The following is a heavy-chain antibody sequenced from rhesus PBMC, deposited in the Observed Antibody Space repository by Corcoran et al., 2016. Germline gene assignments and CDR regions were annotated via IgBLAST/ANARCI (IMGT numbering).Heavy chain of an antibody. CDR1: GGSISSSY. J-gene: IGHJ4*01. V-gene: IGHV4-169*01. D-gene: IGHD3-34*01. CDR3: ARGGWGDFDY. Sequence: QLQLQESGPGLVRPSETLSVSCAVSGGSISSSYWSWIRQAPGKGLEWIGYISGSSCSTYYTPSLKSLVTNSKDTSKSQFSLKLSSVTAADTAVYYCARGGWGDFDYWGQGVLVTVSS. CDR2: ISGSSCST.